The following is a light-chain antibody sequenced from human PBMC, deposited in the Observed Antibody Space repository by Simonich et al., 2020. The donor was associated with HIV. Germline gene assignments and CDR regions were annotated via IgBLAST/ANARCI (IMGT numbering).Light chain of an antibody. Sequence: DIQMTQSPSTLSASVGDRVTITCRASQSISSWLAWYQQEPGKAPKLLIYGASTLQSGIPSRFSGSGSGTDFTLIISRLQSEDFATYYCQHYYSDPPTFGPGTKVDIK. CDR1: QSISSW. CDR2: GAS. CDR3: QHYYSDPPT. J-gene: IGKJ3*01. V-gene: IGKV1-5*01.